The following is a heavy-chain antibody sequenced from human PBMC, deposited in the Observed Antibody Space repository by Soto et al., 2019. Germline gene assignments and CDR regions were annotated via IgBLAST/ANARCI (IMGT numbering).Heavy chain of an antibody. CDR3: ARPVTTKTASLAY. D-gene: IGHD4-17*01. CDR1: GGSISSGDYY. V-gene: IGHV4-30-4*01. CDR2: IYYSGST. Sequence: SEPLSLTCTVSGGSISSGDYYWGWIRQPPGKGLEWIGYIYYSGSTYYNPSLKSRVTISVDTSKNQFSLKVNSVTAADRAVYYCARPVTTKTASLAYWGQGTLVTVSS. J-gene: IGHJ4*02.